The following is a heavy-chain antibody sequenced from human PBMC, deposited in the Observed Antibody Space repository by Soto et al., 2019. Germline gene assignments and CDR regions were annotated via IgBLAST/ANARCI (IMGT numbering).Heavy chain of an antibody. J-gene: IGHJ4*02. CDR3: ARNRAPIEVAGEFDY. CDR1: GGSISSSSYY. CDR2: IYYSGST. Sequence: SETLSLTCTVSGGSISSSSYYWGWIRQPPGKGLEGSGSIYYSGSTYYNPSLKSRVTISVDTSKNQFSLKLSSVTAADTAVYYCARNRAPIEVAGEFDYWRQGTLPTVSS. V-gene: IGHV4-39*01. D-gene: IGHD6-19*01.